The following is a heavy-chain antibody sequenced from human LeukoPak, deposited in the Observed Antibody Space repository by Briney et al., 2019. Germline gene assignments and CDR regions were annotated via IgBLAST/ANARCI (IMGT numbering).Heavy chain of an antibody. Sequence: SETLSLTCTVSGGSISSYYWSWIRQPPGKGLEWIGYIYYSGSTNYNPSLKSRVTISVDTSKNQFSLKLSSVTAADTAVYYCARDLHYYYMDVWGKGTTVTVSS. CDR1: GGSISSYY. J-gene: IGHJ6*03. CDR2: IYYSGST. V-gene: IGHV4-59*12. CDR3: ARDLHYYYMDV.